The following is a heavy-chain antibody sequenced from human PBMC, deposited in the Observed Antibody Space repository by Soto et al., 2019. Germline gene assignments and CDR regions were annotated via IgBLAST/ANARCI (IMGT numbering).Heavy chain of an antibody. J-gene: IGHJ4*02. CDR3: ASQGGYSSGWSYFDY. Sequence: GASVKVSCTASGGTFSSYAISWVRQAPGQGLEWMGGIIPIFGTANYAQKFQGRVTITADESTSTAYMELSSLRSEDTAVYYCASQGGYSSGWSYFDYWGQGTLVTVSS. CDR2: IIPIFGTA. D-gene: IGHD6-19*01. V-gene: IGHV1-69*13. CDR1: GGTFSSYA.